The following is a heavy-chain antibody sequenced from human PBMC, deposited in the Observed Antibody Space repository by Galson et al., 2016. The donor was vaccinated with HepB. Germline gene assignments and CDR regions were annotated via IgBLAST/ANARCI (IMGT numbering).Heavy chain of an antibody. Sequence: SVKVSCKASGYTFTSYGISWVRQAPGKGLEWMGWMNPDTGVTKFEEEFRGRITMTRDTTISTAYLELSSLRGDDTALYYCATLYYGDFVLDHWGPGTLVTVSS. CDR1: GYTFTSYG. J-gene: IGHJ4*02. CDR3: ATLYYGDFVLDH. CDR2: MNPDTGVT. V-gene: IGHV1-18*01. D-gene: IGHD4-17*01.